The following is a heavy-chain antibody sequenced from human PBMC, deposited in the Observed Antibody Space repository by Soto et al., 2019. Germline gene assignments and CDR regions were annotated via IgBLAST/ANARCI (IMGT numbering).Heavy chain of an antibody. CDR1: GGSISSYY. Sequence: QVQLQESGPGLVKPSETLSLSCTVSGGSISSYYWSWFRQSPGKRMEWIGYVHHSWGSSYNPSLQSRVAISLDTSKSQFSLQVTSVTATDTAVYYCARQGFWPLLGLVDVWGQGTTVTVSS. D-gene: IGHD1-26*01. J-gene: IGHJ6*02. CDR3: ARQGFWPLLGLVDV. V-gene: IGHV4-59*08. CDR2: VHHSWGS.